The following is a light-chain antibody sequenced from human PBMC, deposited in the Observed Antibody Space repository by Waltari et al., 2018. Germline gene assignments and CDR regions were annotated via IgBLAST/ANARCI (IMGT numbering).Light chain of an antibody. V-gene: IGLV2-14*01. CDR3: SAYTTSNTLV. CDR1: SEDIGRYNS. CDR2: EVK. Sequence: QSALTQPASVSGSPGQSITISCTGTSEDIGRYNSVSWYQLHPGKAPKLIIYEVKYRPSGVSSRFSGSRSANTASLTISGLQAEDEADYCCSAYTTSNTLVFGTGTYVTVL. J-gene: IGLJ1*01.